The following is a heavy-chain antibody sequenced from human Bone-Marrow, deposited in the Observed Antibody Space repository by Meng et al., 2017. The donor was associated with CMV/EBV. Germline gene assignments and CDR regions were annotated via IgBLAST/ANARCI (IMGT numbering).Heavy chain of an antibody. CDR1: EYTFTDDY. CDR3: AREGGDYYDNWFDP. Sequence: SEYTFTDDYMHWVQQAPGKGLEWMGLVDPEDGETIYAEKFQGRVTITADTSTDTAYMELSSLRSEDTAVYYCAREGGDYYDNWFDPWGQGTLVTVSS. V-gene: IGHV1-69-2*01. J-gene: IGHJ5*02. D-gene: IGHD3-22*01. CDR2: VDPEDGET.